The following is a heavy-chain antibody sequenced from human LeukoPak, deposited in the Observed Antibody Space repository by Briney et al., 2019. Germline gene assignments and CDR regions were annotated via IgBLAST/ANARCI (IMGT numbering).Heavy chain of an antibody. D-gene: IGHD3-16*01. Sequence: SETLSLTCTVSGGSISSHYWSWIRQPPGKGLEWIGYIYYSGSTNYNPSLKSRVTISVDTSKNQFSLKLSSVTAADTAVYYCARSGYYDYVWGSPRFDYWGQGTLVTVSS. J-gene: IGHJ4*02. CDR3: ARSGYYDYVWGSPRFDY. CDR2: IYYSGST. V-gene: IGHV4-59*11. CDR1: GGSISSHY.